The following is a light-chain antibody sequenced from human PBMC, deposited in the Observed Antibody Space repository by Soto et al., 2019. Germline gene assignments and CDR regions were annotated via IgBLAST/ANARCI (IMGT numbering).Light chain of an antibody. CDR1: QGISSA. CDR3: QQFDIFPLT. V-gene: IGKV1-13*02. CDR2: DAS. J-gene: IGKJ4*01. Sequence: AIQLTQSPSSLSASVGDRVTITCRASQGISSALAWYQQRPGKAPKLLIYDASSLETGVPSRFSGYGSGTDFTLTISSLQPEEFATFYCQQFDIFPLTFGGGTKVEIK.